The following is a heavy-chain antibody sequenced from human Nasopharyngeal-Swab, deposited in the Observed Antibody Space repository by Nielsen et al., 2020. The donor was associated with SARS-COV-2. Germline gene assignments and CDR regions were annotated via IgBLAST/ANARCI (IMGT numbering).Heavy chain of an antibody. Sequence: VRQAPGKGLEWVSLISWDGDSTFYAESVIGRFTISRDNGKNSLYLQMNSLRSEDTALYYCVRDSGIVGPPAAMLFASRGQGTLVTVSS. D-gene: IGHD2-2*01. J-gene: IGHJ4*02. CDR2: ISWDGDST. V-gene: IGHV3-43*01. CDR3: VRDSGIVGPPAAMLFAS.